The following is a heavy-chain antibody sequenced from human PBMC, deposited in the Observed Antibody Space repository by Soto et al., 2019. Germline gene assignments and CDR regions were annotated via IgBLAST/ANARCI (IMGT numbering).Heavy chain of an antibody. D-gene: IGHD2-15*01. CDR1: GFTFSSYA. V-gene: IGHV3-30-3*01. J-gene: IGHJ6*02. Sequence: QVQLVESGGGVVQPGRSLRLSCAASGFTFSSYAMHWVRQAPGKGLEWVAVISYDGSNKYYADSVKGRFTISRDNSKNTLYLQMNSLRAEDTAVYYCAYCSGGSGGSMDVWGQGTTVTVSS. CDR3: AYCSGGSGGSMDV. CDR2: ISYDGSNK.